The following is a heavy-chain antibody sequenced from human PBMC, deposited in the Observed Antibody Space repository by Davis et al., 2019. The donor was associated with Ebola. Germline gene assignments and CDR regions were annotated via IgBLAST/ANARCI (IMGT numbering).Heavy chain of an antibody. CDR3: ARDLLTGTTWDY. CDR2: ITSSGSTI. J-gene: IGHJ4*02. V-gene: IGHV3-11*01. CDR1: GFTFSDYY. Sequence: GESLKISCAASGFTFSDYYMSWIRQAPGKGLEWVSYITSSGSTIYYADSVKSRFTISRDNAKNSLYLQMNSLRAEDTAVYYCARDLLTGTTWDYWGQGTLVTVSS. D-gene: IGHD1-20*01.